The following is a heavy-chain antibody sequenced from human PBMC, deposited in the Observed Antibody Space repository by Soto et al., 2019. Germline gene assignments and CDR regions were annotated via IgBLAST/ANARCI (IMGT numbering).Heavy chain of an antibody. J-gene: IGHJ4*02. Sequence: GGSLRLSCSASGFTFGASALQWARQASGKGLEWLGRIGSRGETYATTYAASVKGRFTISRDDSKKTAYLQMNSLKTEDTAVYYCVSGGIYGGFGPGDYWGQGSLVTVSS. CDR3: VSGGIYGGFGPGDY. CDR1: GFTFGASA. D-gene: IGHD4-17*01. V-gene: IGHV3-73*01. CDR2: IGSRGETYAT.